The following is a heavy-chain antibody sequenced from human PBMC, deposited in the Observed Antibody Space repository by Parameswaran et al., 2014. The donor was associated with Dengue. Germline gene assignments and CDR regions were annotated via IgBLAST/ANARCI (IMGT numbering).Heavy chain of an antibody. Sequence: WIRQPPGKGLEWVSTINGGGSFTYYADSVKGRLTISRDNFENTLYLQMSSLRGDDTAVYYCAAARLRVQFEYWGQGALVTVSS. V-gene: IGHV3-23*01. J-gene: IGHJ4*02. CDR2: INGGGSFT. CDR3: AAARLRVQFEY. D-gene: IGHD6-6*01.